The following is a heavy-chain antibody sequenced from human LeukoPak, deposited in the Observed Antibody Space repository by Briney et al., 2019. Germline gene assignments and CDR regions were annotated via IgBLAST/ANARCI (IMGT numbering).Heavy chain of an antibody. Sequence: GGSLRLSCAASGFTFSNYWMSWVRQAPGKGLEWGAVIQYDGSNKNYADSVKGRFTISRENSKNTLYLQMNSLRAEDTAVYYCAKDSALDYYGSGSYFPEYFQHWGQGTLVTVSS. J-gene: IGHJ1*01. CDR1: GFTFSNYW. CDR2: IQYDGSNK. V-gene: IGHV3-30*18. D-gene: IGHD3-10*01. CDR3: AKDSALDYYGSGSYFPEYFQH.